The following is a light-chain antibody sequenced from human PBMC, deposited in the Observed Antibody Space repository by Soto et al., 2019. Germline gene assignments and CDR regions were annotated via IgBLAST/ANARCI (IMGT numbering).Light chain of an antibody. CDR1: SRDVGGYDY. J-gene: IGLJ2*01. V-gene: IGLV2-8*01. Sequence: QSALTQPRSVSGSPGQSVTISCTGTSRDVGGYDYVSWYQQHPGKAPKLMISEVSKRPSGVPDRFPGSKSGNTASLTVSGLQAEDEADYYCSSYAGSVNVIFGGGTKLTVL. CDR2: EVS. CDR3: SSYAGSVNVI.